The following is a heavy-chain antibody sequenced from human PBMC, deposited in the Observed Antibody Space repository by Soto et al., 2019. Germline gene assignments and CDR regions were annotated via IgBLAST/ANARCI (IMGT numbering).Heavy chain of an antibody. CDR3: ARDAITFAIVGAWDY. D-gene: IGHD1-26*01. CDR2: IILIFGTA. Sequence: QVQLVQSGAEVKKPGSSVKVSCKASGGTFSSYAISWVRQAPGQGLEWMGGIILIFGTANYAQKFQGRVTIPADKSTSTAYMELNILRSEDTAVYYCARDAITFAIVGAWDYWGQGTLVTVSS. V-gene: IGHV1-69*06. CDR1: GGTFSSYA. J-gene: IGHJ4*02.